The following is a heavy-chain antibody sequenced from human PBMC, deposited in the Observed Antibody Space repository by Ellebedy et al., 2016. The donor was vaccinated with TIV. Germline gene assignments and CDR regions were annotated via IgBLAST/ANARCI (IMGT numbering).Heavy chain of an antibody. D-gene: IGHD6-19*01. J-gene: IGHJ5*02. CDR1: GFTFSRNW. CDR3: ARDVWGGGWA. Sequence: PGGSLRLSCEASGFTFSRNWISWFRLAPGKGLEWVANIKQDGSEKYYVDSVKGRFTISRDNAKNSVYLQLSSLGAGDTAVYYCARDVWGGGWAWGQGTPVTVSS. V-gene: IGHV3-7*01. CDR2: IKQDGSEK.